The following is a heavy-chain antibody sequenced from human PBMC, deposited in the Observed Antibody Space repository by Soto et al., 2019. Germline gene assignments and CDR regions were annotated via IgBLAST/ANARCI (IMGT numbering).Heavy chain of an antibody. CDR1: GGSISSSSYY. J-gene: IGHJ4*02. V-gene: IGHV4-39*01. CDR2: IYYSGST. Sequence: SETLSLTCTVSGGSISSSSYYWGWIRQPPGKGLEWIGSIYYSGSTYYNPSLKSRVTISVDTSKNQFSLKLTSVTAADTAVYYCARAHRYCSGGSCYFDYWGQGILVTVSS. CDR3: ARAHRYCSGGSCYFDY. D-gene: IGHD2-15*01.